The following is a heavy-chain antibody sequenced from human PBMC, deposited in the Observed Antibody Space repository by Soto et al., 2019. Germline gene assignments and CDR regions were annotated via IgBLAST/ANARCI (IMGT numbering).Heavy chain of an antibody. J-gene: IGHJ4*02. CDR1: GFTFSSYA. Sequence: GGSLRLSCAASGFTFSSYAMSWVRQAPGKGLEWVSAISGSGGSTYYADSVKGRFTISRDNSKNTLYLQMNSLRAEDTAVYYCAKVSSPNRDSYGYGFEDYWGQGTLVTVSS. CDR3: AKVSSPNRDSYGYGFEDY. V-gene: IGHV3-23*01. D-gene: IGHD5-18*01. CDR2: ISGSGGST.